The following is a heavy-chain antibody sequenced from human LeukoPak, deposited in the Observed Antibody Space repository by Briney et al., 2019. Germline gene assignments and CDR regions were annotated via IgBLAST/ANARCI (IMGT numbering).Heavy chain of an antibody. CDR1: GYTSTSYG. CDR3: ARDYGGKWLQSGTYFDY. D-gene: IGHD5-24*01. V-gene: IGHV1-18*01. Sequence: GASVTVSCKASGYTSTSYGISWVRQAPGQGLEWMGWISAYNGNTNYAQKLQGRVTMTTDTSTSTAYMELRSLRSDDTAVYYCARDYGGKWLQSGTYFDYWGQGTLVTVSS. CDR2: ISAYNGNT. J-gene: IGHJ4*02.